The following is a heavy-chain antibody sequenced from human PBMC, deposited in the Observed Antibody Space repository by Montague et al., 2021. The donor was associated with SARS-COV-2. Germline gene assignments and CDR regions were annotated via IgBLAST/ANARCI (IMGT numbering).Heavy chain of an antibody. Sequence: SETLSLTSAAYGGSLSGYYWSWIRQPRGQGLEWIGEINHSGSTNXNPSRSIGVTISLDTSKNQFSLNLSSVPAADAAVSYCARGRRRYNWRDETSCYYCMDVWGHATTVTVSS. CDR2: INHSGST. J-gene: IGHJ6*02. CDR1: GGSLSGYY. D-gene: IGHD1-20*01. V-gene: IGHV4-34*01. CDR3: ARGRRRYNWRDETSCYYCMDV.